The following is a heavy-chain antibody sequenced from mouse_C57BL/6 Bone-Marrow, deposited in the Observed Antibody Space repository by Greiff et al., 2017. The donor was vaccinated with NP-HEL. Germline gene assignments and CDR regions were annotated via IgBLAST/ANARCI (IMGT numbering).Heavy chain of an antibody. CDR2: IWSGGST. CDR3: ANGGYSSMDY. D-gene: IGHD2-3*01. J-gene: IGHJ4*01. Sequence: VQLQQSGPGLVQPSQSLSITCTVSGFSLTSYGVHWVRQSPGKGLEWLGVIWSGGSTDYYAAFISRLSISKDNSKSQVFFKMNRLQADDTAIYYYANGGYSSMDYWGQGTSVTVSS. V-gene: IGHV2-2*01. CDR1: GFSLTSYG.